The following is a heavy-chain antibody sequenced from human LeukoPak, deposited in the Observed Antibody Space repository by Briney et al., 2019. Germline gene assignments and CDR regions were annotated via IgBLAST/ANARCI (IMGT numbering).Heavy chain of an antibody. Sequence: PGGSPRLSCAVSGFTFSTYAMSWVRQAPGKGLEWVSAISGSGGSTYYADSVKGRFTISRDNSKNTLYLQMNSLRAEDTAVYYCAKERDSRGYFDYWGQGTLVTVSS. J-gene: IGHJ4*02. CDR1: GFTFSTYA. CDR2: ISGSGGST. V-gene: IGHV3-23*01. D-gene: IGHD3-22*01. CDR3: AKERDSRGYFDY.